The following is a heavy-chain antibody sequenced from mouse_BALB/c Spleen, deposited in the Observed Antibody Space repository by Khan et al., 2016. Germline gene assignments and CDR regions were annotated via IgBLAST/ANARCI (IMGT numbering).Heavy chain of an antibody. D-gene: IGHD2-2*01. CDR2: IDPSDSET. Sequence: QVQLQQSGPQLVRPGASVKISCKASGYSFTSYWMHWVKQRPGQGLEWIGMIDPSDSETRLNQKFKDKATLTVDKSSSTAYMQLSSPTSEDSAVYYFAIYGYDDYWGQGTTLTVSS. CDR1: GYSFTSYW. V-gene: IGHV1-74*01. CDR3: AIYGYDDY. J-gene: IGHJ2*01.